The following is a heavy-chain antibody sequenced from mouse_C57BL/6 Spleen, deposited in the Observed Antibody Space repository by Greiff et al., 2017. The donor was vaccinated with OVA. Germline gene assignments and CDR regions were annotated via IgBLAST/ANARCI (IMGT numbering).Heavy chain of an antibody. V-gene: IGHV1-50*01. CDR3: AYDYDGFAY. J-gene: IGHJ3*01. Sequence: QVQLQQPGAELVKPGASVKLSCKASGYTFTSYWMQWVKQRPGPGLEWIGEIDPSDSYTNYNQKFKGKATLTVDTSSSTAYMQLSSLTSEDSAVYYCAYDYDGFAYWGQGTLVTVSA. CDR1: GYTFTSYW. CDR2: IDPSDSYT. D-gene: IGHD2-4*01.